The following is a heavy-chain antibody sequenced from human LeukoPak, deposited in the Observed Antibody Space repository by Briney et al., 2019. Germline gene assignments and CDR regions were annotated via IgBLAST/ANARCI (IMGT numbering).Heavy chain of an antibody. CDR3: APQQGRNLVNYFDY. J-gene: IGHJ4*02. D-gene: IGHD2-21*01. V-gene: IGHV4-39*01. CDR1: GGSINSNSYY. CDR2: IYYSGRT. Sequence: SETLSLTCAVSGGSINSNSYYWAWVRQPPGKGLEWRGSIYYSGRTFYNPSLNSRVTISVDPSNNQFSLRLSSVTAADTAVYYCAPQQGRNLVNYFDYWGQGTLVTVSS.